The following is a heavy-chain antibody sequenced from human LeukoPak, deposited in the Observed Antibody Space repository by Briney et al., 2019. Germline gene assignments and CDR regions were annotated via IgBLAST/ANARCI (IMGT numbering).Heavy chain of an antibody. V-gene: IGHV3-7*01. Sequence: GGSLRLSCAASGFTFSSYWMSWVRQAPGKGLEWVANVKQDGSEKYYVDSVKGRFTISRDNAKNSLYLQMNSLRAEDTAVYYCARKKAGSYFDYWGQGTLVTVSS. J-gene: IGHJ4*02. CDR3: ARKKAGSYFDY. CDR2: VKQDGSEK. CDR1: GFTFSSYW. D-gene: IGHD6-13*01.